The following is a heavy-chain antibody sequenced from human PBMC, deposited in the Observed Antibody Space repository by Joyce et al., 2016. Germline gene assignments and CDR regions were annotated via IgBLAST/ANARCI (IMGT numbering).Heavy chain of an antibody. Sequence: QVQLQESGPGLVKPSQTLSLTCSVSDGSITNGGYYWTWIRQHPGKGLEWIGNIFYSGTTSYNPSLKSRVAMSVDTSRSQFSLKLNSVTAADTAVYYCAGHYKGLSLDAFDIWGQGTLVTVSS. D-gene: IGHD4-17*01. J-gene: IGHJ3*02. CDR1: DGSITNGGYY. CDR3: AGHYKGLSLDAFDI. CDR2: IFYSGTT. V-gene: IGHV4-31*03.